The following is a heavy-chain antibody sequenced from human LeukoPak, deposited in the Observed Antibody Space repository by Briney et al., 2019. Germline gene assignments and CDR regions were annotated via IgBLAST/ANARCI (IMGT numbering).Heavy chain of an antibody. V-gene: IGHV3-30*02. CDR2: IRYDGSNK. Sequence: GGSLRLSCAASGFTFSSYGMHWVRQAPGKGLEWVAFIRYDGSNKYYADSVKGRFTISRDNSKNTLYLQMNSLRAEDTAVYYCAKEHGDYYDSSGSAFDIWGQGTMVTVSS. CDR3: AKEHGDYYDSSGSAFDI. CDR1: GFTFSSYG. J-gene: IGHJ3*02. D-gene: IGHD3-22*01.